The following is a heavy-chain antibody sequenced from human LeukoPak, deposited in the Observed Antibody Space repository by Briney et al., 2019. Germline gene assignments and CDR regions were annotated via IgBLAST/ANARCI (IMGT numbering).Heavy chain of an antibody. CDR2: ISSSSSYI. V-gene: IGHV3-21*01. Sequence: GGSLRLSCAASGFTLSSYSMNWVRQAPGKGLEWVSSISSSSSYIYYADSVKGRFTISRDNAKNSLYLQMNSLRAEDTAVYYCARVSGYEGEIDYWGQGTLVTVSS. D-gene: IGHD5-12*01. CDR3: ARVSGYEGEIDY. J-gene: IGHJ4*02. CDR1: GFTLSSYS.